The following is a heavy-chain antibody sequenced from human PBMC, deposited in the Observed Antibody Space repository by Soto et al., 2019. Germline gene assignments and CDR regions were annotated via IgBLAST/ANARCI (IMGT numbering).Heavy chain of an antibody. CDR1: GFTFSSYG. CDR2: IASDGGNK. D-gene: IGHD3-22*01. V-gene: IGHV3-30-3*01. J-gene: IGHJ1*01. CDR3: AREDYSSCFAGNFQH. Sequence: QVQLVESGGGVVQPGESLRLPCAASGFTFSSYGMQWVRQAPGKGLEWVAAIASDGGNKHYADSVKGRFTLSRDNSNHRVYLETNSLRLEDTAMYFCAREDYSSCFAGNFQHWGKGTLVTVSS.